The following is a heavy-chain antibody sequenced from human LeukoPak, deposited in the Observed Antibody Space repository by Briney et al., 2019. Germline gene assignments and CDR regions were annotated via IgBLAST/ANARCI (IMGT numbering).Heavy chain of an antibody. V-gene: IGHV3-23*01. CDR2: ISGGGGTT. J-gene: IGHJ3*02. CDR3: AKRGEAVAENEELDAFDI. Sequence: PGGSLRLSCAASGFTFSSYAMSWVPQAPGKGLEWVSGISGGGGTTYYADSVKGRFTISRDNSKHTLYLQMNSLRAEDTAVYDCAKRGEAVAENEELDAFDIWGQGTMVTVSS. D-gene: IGHD6-19*01. CDR1: GFTFSSYA.